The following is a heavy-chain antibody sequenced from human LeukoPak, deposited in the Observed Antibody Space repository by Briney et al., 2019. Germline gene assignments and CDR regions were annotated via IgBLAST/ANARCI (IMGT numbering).Heavy chain of an antibody. CDR3: ARRLTQYDCFDP. V-gene: IGHV6-1*01. Sequence: PSQTLSLTCAISGDIVSGNSVTWNWIRQSPSRGLEWLGRTYYRSTWCNDYAVSVRGRITVNPDTSKNQFSLHLNSVTPEDTAVYYCARRLTQYDCFDPWGQGILVTVSS. CDR2: TYYRSTWCN. CDR1: GDIVSGNSVT. D-gene: IGHD2-2*01. J-gene: IGHJ5*02.